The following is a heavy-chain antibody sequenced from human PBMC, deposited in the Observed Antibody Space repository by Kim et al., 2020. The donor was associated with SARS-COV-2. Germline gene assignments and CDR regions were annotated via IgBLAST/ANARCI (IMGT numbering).Heavy chain of an antibody. Sequence: GGSLRLSCAASGFTFSDYYMSWIRQAPGKGLEWVSYISSSGSTIYYADSVKGRFTISRDNAKNSLYLQMNSLRAEDTAVYYCARDLRYYYDSSGWAFDIWGQGTMVTVSS. CDR3: ARDLRYYYDSSGWAFDI. J-gene: IGHJ3*02. CDR2: ISSSGSTI. D-gene: IGHD3-22*01. V-gene: IGHV3-11*01. CDR1: GFTFSDYY.